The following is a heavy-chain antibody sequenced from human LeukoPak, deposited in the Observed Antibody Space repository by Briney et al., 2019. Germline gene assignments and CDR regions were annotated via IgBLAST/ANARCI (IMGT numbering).Heavy chain of an antibody. CDR1: GFTFSSYG. V-gene: IGHV3-30*19. Sequence: GGSLRLSCAASGFTFSSYGMHWVRQAPGKGLEWVAVISYDGSNKYYADSVKGRFTISRDNSKNTLYLQMNSLRAEDTAVYYCARPPKSLSPASEYFQHWGQGTLVTVSS. D-gene: IGHD2/OR15-2a*01. J-gene: IGHJ1*01. CDR3: ARPPKSLSPASEYFQH. CDR2: ISYDGSNK.